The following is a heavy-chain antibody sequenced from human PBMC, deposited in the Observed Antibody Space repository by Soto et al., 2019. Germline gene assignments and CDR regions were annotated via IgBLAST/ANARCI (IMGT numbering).Heavy chain of an antibody. J-gene: IGHJ4*02. Sequence: EVQLLESGGGLIQPGGSLRLSCAASGFTFRSYAMSWVRQAPGKGLEWVSGLGGSGYSAYYSDSGKDRFTISRDKSKSTLFLQMNSLRAEDTAVYYCATESQYYYDRSGYYYIDSWGQGILVNVSS. CDR2: LGGSGYSA. V-gene: IGHV3-23*01. CDR1: GFTFRSYA. D-gene: IGHD3-22*01. CDR3: ATESQYYYDRSGYYYIDS.